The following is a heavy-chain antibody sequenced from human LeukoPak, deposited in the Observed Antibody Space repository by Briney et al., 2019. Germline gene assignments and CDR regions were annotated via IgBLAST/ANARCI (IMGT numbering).Heavy chain of an antibody. CDR1: GDSVSSNSAA. V-gene: IGHV6-1*01. Sequence: SQTLSLTCAISGDSVSSNSAAWNWIRQSPSGGLEWLGRTYYRSKWYNDYAVSVKSRITINPDTSKNQFSLQLNSVTPEDTAVYYCARHAPYYYDSSGSTPGWFDPWGQGTLVTVSS. CDR2: TYYRSKWYN. J-gene: IGHJ5*02. CDR3: ARHAPYYYDSSGSTPGWFDP. D-gene: IGHD3-22*01.